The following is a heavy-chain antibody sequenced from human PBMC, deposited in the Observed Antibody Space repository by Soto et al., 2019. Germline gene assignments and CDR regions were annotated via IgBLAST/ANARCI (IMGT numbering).Heavy chain of an antibody. CDR2: ISWNSGSI. V-gene: IGHV3-9*01. D-gene: IGHD5-12*01. CDR3: AVLSGAVANDY. CDR1: GFTFDDYA. J-gene: IGHJ4*02. Sequence: GGSLRLSCAASGFTFDDYAMHWVRQAPGKGLEWVSGISWNSGSIGYADSVKGRFTISRDNAKNSLYLQMNSLRAEDTALYYCAVLSGAVANDYWGQGTLVTVSS.